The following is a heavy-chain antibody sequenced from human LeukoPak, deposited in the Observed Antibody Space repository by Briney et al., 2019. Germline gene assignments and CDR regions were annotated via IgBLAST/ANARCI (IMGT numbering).Heavy chain of an antibody. CDR3: ASGYHTVGGRAFDI. J-gene: IGHJ3*02. V-gene: IGHV4-39*01. D-gene: IGHD4-23*01. CDR1: GGSISTSNYY. Sequence: SETLSLTCTVSGGSISTSNYYWGWIRQPPGKGLEWIGNIFYSGSTYYSPSLRSRVTISLDTSKNQFSLKLSSVTAADTAVYYCASGYHTVGGRAFDIWGQGTMVTVSS. CDR2: IFYSGST.